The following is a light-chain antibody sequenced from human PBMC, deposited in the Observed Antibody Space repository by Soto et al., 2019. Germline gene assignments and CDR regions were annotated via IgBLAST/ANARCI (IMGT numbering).Light chain of an antibody. CDR2: DAS. Sequence: DIQMTQSPSSLSASVGDRVTITCQASQDISNYLSWYQQKPGKAPKLLTYDASNLETGVPSRFSGSGSGTDFTFTISSLQPEDIVTYYCQQYDNLPFTFGPGTKVDIK. J-gene: IGKJ3*01. CDR1: QDISNY. CDR3: QQYDNLPFT. V-gene: IGKV1-33*01.